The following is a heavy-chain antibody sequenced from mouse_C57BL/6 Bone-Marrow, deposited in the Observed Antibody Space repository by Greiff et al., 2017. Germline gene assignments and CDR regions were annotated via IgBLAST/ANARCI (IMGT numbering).Heavy chain of an antibody. V-gene: IGHV1-26*01. J-gene: IGHJ2*01. CDR1: GYTFTDYY. CDR3: ARDYYGSSWYFDY. D-gene: IGHD1-1*01. Sequence: EVQLQQSGPELVKPGASVKISCKASGYTFTDYYMNWVKPSHGKSLEWIGDINPNNGGTSYNQKLKGKATLTVDKSSSTAYMELRSLTSEDSAVYYCARDYYGSSWYFDYWGQGTILTVSS. CDR2: INPNNGGT.